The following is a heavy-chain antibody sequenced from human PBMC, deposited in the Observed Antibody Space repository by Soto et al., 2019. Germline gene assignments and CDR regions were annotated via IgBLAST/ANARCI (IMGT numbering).Heavy chain of an antibody. D-gene: IGHD2-15*01. Sequence: QVQLVQSGAEVKKPGSSVKVSCKASGGTFSRYTFTWVRQAPGQGLEWMGRIIPILDIPNYAQNFQGRVTITAEKSTSTAYMELSSLTSDDTAVYYCAINFTGVLVLGASPPGGDNYGWDVWGQGTTVTASS. CDR1: GGTFSRYT. J-gene: IGHJ6*02. CDR2: IIPILDIP. CDR3: AINFTGVLVLGASPPGGDNYGWDV. V-gene: IGHV1-69*02.